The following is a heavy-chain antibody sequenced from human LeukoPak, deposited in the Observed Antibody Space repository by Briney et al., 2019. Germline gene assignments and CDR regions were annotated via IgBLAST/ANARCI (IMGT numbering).Heavy chain of an antibody. J-gene: IGHJ4*02. CDR1: GFTFSSNW. V-gene: IGHV3-74*01. CDR2: SNEDGSTT. D-gene: IGHD1-26*01. CDR3: VRDLGGRSGH. Sequence: HPGGSLILSCAASGFTFSSNWMHWVRQAPGKGLVWVSRSNEDGSTTNYADSVKGRFTISRDNAKNTLYLQMNSLTAEDTAVYYCVRDLGGRSGHWGQGTLVTVSS.